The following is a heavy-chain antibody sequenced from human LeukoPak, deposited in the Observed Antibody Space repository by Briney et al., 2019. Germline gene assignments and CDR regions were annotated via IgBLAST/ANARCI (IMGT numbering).Heavy chain of an antibody. J-gene: IGHJ4*02. D-gene: IGHD2-2*01. CDR3: ARGTFCSSTSCLFDY. V-gene: IGHV1-3*01. CDR2: INAGNGNT. CDR1: GYTFTSYA. Sequence: ASVKVSCKASGYTFTSYAMYWVRQAPGQRLEWMGWINAGNGNTKYSQKFQGRVTITRDTSASTAYMELSSLRSEDTAVYYCARGTFCSSTSCLFDYWGQGTLVTVSS.